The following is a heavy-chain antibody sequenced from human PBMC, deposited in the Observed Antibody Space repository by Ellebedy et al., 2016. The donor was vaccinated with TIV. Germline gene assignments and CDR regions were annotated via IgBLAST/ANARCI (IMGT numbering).Heavy chain of an antibody. Sequence: PGGSLRLSCAASGFSFSTYTMHWVRQTPGEGPEWVAVISYDGTSQYYADSVKGRLTISRENSDHTLFLHMNSLRVDDSAVYYCARPLSSGSGSFGSFDYWGQGALVTVSS. J-gene: IGHJ4*02. CDR2: ISYDGTSQ. D-gene: IGHD3-10*01. CDR3: ARPLSSGSGSFGSFDY. V-gene: IGHV3-30*01. CDR1: GFSFSTYT.